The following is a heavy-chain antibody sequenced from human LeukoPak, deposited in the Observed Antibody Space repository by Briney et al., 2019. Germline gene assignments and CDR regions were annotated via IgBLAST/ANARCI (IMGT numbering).Heavy chain of an antibody. CDR3: AKAASGYSTLKVYFDY. Sequence: PGGSLRLSCAASGFTFSSYGMHWVRQAPGKGLEWVAFIRYDGSNKYYADSVKGRFTISRDNSKNTLYLQMNSLRAEDTAVYYCAKAASGYSTLKVYFDYWGQGTLVTVSS. CDR1: GFTFSSYG. CDR2: IRYDGSNK. V-gene: IGHV3-30*02. D-gene: IGHD4-11*01. J-gene: IGHJ4*02.